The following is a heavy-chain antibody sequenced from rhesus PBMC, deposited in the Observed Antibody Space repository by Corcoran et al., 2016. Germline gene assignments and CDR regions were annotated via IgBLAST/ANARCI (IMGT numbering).Heavy chain of an antibody. D-gene: IGHD3-34*01. CDR3: ASRRGGGRFDV. J-gene: IGHJ5-1*01. V-gene: IGHV4-65*01. CDR2: ISGSSGRT. Sequence: QVQLQESGPGLVKPSETLSLTCAVSGGSISSSNWWGWIRQPPGKGLEGIGYISGSSGRTDDNPSRKRRGTIATDTAKNQFSLKLSSVTAADTAVYDCASRRGGGRFDVWGPGVLVTVSS. CDR1: GGSISSSNW.